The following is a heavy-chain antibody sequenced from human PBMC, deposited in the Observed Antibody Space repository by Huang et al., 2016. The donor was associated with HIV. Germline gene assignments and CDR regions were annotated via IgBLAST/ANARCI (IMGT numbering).Heavy chain of an antibody. CDR3: AMSLRYQYDSRSYWGRYFDY. CDR1: GGSFSDQI. D-gene: IGHD3-16*01. J-gene: IGHJ4*02. V-gene: IGHV1-69*01. Sequence: QVQLEQSGPAVRKPGSSVKVSCQASGGSFSDQIISWVRQAPGQRFEWRRGIIPRVRGQAYGQEFKGRVAMTADDSTATIYMELNSLTSEDTAVYYCAMSLRYQYDSRSYWGRYFDYWGQGTLVTVSS. CDR2: IIPRVRGQ.